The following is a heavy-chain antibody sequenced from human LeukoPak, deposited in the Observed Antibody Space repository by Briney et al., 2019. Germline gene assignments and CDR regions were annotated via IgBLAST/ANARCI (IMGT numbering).Heavy chain of an antibody. CDR3: ARDSTTVTPY. CDR1: GFTFSSYN. V-gene: IGHV3-21*01. CDR2: ISSSSSYI. Sequence: GGSLRLSCAASGFTFSSYNMNWVRQAPGKGLEWVSSISSSSSYIYYADSLKGRFTISRDNAKNSLYLQMNSLRAEDTAVYYCARDSTTVTPYWGQGTLVTVSS. D-gene: IGHD4-17*01. J-gene: IGHJ4*02.